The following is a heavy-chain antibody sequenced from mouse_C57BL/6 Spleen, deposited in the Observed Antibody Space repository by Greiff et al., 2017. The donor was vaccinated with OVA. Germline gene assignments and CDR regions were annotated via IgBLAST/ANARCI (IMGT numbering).Heavy chain of an antibody. CDR3: AGRNYGDAMDY. Sequence: QVQLQQSGPELVKPGASVKISCKASGYAFSSSWMNWVKQRPGKGLEWIGRIYPGDGDTNYNGKFKGKATLTADKSSSTAYMQLSSLTSEDSAVYFCAGRNYGDAMDYWGQGTSVTVSS. V-gene: IGHV1-82*01. CDR1: GYAFSSSW. CDR2: IYPGDGDT. D-gene: IGHD2-1*01. J-gene: IGHJ4*01.